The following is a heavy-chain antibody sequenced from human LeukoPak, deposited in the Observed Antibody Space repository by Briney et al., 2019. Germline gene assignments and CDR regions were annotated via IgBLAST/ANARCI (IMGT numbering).Heavy chain of an antibody. D-gene: IGHD5-24*01. CDR2: IRWDGGST. J-gene: IGHJ3*01. CDR1: GFTFDDYT. V-gene: IGHV3-43*01. CDR3: AKEGDGYH. Sequence: GGSLRLSCAASGFTFDDYTMHWVRQAPGKGLEWISLIRWDGGSTYYADSVKGRFAISRDNSKNSLYLQMNSLRTEDTALYYCAKEGDGYHWGQGTMVTVSS.